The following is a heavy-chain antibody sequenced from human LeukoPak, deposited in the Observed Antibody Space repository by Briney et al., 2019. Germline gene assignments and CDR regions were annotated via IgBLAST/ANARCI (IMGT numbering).Heavy chain of an antibody. CDR3: TTESSGSLPY. CDR2: IKNKADRGEI. CDR1: GFSFSDTY. D-gene: IGHD1-26*01. J-gene: IGHJ4*02. V-gene: IGHV3-15*07. Sequence: GGSLRLSCAASGFSFSDTYINWVRQIPGTGLEWVGLIKNKADRGEIEYAAPVKDRFTISRDDSRNTVYLQMSSLKTEDTAVYYCTTESSGSLPYWGQGTLVTVSS.